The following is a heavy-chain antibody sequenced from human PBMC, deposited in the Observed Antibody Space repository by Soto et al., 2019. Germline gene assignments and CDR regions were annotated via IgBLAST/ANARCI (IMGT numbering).Heavy chain of an antibody. CDR1: GFTFNDYA. J-gene: IGHJ5*02. D-gene: IGHD3-9*01. CDR2: HSGRGDTT. Sequence: EVQILESGGGLIQPGGSLRLSCTASGFTFNDYAMSWVRQTPGKGLEWVSTHSGRGDTTYYAFSVKGRFTISRDTSKDTLYLQMNGLRAEDTAIYYCAKYAGLTPGVRFNYDRWGQGTLVTVSS. CDR3: AKYAGLTPGVRFNYDR. V-gene: IGHV3-23*01.